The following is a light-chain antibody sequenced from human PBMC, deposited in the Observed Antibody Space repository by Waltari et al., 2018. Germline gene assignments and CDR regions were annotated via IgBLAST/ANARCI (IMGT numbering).Light chain of an antibody. J-gene: IGKJ4*01. CDR3: QQRSNWPPT. Sequence: EIVLTQSPATLSLSPGERATLSCRASQSLSSHLAWYQQKPGQAPSLLIYDASNRATGIPARFSGSGSGTDFTLTISSLEPEDFAVYYCQQRSNWPPTFGGGTKVEIK. V-gene: IGKV3-11*01. CDR1: QSLSSH. CDR2: DAS.